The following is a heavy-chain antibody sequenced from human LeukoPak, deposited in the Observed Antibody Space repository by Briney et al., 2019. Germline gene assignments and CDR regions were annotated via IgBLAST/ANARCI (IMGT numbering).Heavy chain of an antibody. D-gene: IGHD3-9*01. V-gene: IGHV3-30*02. CDR3: ARDRPHYDILTGLLGD. CDR1: GFTFSSYG. CDR2: IRYDGSNK. J-gene: IGHJ4*02. Sequence: LTGGSLRLSCAASGFTFSSYGMHWVRQAPGKGLEWVAFIRYDGSNKYYADSVKGRFTISRDNSKNTLFLEMSSLRAEDTAVYYCARDRPHYDILTGLLGDWGQGPLVTVSS.